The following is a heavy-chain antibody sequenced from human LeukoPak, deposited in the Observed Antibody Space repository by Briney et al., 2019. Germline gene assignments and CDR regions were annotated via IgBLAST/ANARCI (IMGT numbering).Heavy chain of an antibody. J-gene: IGHJ4*02. CDR1: GFTFSSYA. Sequence: GGSLRLSCAASGFTFSSYAMHWVRQAPGKGLEWVAVISYDGSNKYYADSVKGRFTISRDNSKNTLYLQMNSLRAEDTAVYYCARDKILTRRVLGGIDYWGQGTLVTASS. CDR2: ISYDGSNK. V-gene: IGHV3-30-3*01. CDR3: ARDKILTRRVLGGIDY. D-gene: IGHD3-16*01.